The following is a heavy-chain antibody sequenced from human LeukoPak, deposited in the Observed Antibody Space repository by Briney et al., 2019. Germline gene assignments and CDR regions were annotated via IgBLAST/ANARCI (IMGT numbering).Heavy chain of an antibody. CDR2: ISAYNGNT. V-gene: IGHV1-18*01. CDR1: GYTFTSYG. D-gene: IGHD3-9*01. Sequence: GASVKVSCKASGYTFTSYGISWVRQAPGQGLEWMGWISAYNGNTNYAQKLQGRVTMTTDTSTSTAYMELRSLRSDDTAVYYCARWTDRDYDILTGTGVDPWGQGTLVTVSS. J-gene: IGHJ5*02. CDR3: ARWTDRDYDILTGTGVDP.